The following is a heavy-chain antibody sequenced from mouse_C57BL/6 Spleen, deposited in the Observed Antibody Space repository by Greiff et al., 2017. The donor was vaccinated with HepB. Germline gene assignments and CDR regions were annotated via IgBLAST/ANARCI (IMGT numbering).Heavy chain of an antibody. CDR3: ARGGAYYSNYVDY. CDR1: GYTFTSYW. CDR2: IDPSDSYT. D-gene: IGHD2-5*01. V-gene: IGHV1-50*01. J-gene: IGHJ2*01. Sequence: QVQLQQPGAELVKPGASVKLSCKASGYTFTSYWMQWVKQRPGQGLEWIGEIDPSDSYTNYNQKFKGKATLTVDTSSSTAYMQLSSLTSEDSAVYYCARGGAYYSNYVDYWGQGTTLTVSS.